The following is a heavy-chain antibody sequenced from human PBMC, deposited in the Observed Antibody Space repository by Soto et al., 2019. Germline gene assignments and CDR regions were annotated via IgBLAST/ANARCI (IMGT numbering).Heavy chain of an antibody. CDR1: GFTFSSYS. CDR3: ARGAGPYYDILTGYPNWYFDL. Sequence: EVQLVESGGGLVQPGGSLRLSCAASGFTFSSYSMNWVRQAPGKGLEWVSYISSSSSTIYYADSVKGRFTISRDNAKNSLYLQMNSLRAKDTAVYYCARGAGPYYDILTGYPNWYFDLWGRGTLVTVSS. V-gene: IGHV3-48*01. CDR2: ISSSSSTI. D-gene: IGHD3-9*01. J-gene: IGHJ2*01.